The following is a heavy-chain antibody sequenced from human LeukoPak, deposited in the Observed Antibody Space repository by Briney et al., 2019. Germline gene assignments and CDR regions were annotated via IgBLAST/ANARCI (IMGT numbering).Heavy chain of an antibody. V-gene: IGHV3-23*01. CDR2: ISGGGGST. CDR1: GFIFNSYA. CDR3: AREWGNSVLPLDY. J-gene: IGHJ4*02. Sequence: GGSLRLSCAASGFIFNSYAMSWVRQAPGKGLEWVSAISGGGGSTYHADSVKGRFTISRDNAKNTLDLQMNSLRVEDTAVYFCAREWGNSVLPLDYWGQGTLVTVSP. D-gene: IGHD3-16*01.